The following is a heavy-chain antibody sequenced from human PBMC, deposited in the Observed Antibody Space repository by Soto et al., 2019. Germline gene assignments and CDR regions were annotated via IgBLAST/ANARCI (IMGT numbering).Heavy chain of an antibody. V-gene: IGHV5-51*01. CDR2: IYPGDSDT. Sequence: PGESLKISCKGSGYSFTSSWIGWVRQLPGKGLEWMAIIYPGDSDTRYSPSVQGQVNISADKSISTAYLQWSSLKASDTAMYYSARRNPISLIDFDYWGQAPLLPFSS. J-gene: IGHJ4*02. D-gene: IGHD3-16*02. CDR3: ARRNPISLIDFDY. CDR1: GYSFTSSW.